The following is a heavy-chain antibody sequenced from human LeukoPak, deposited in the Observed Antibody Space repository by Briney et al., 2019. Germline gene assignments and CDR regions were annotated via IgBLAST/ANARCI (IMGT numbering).Heavy chain of an antibody. CDR1: GFTLSSYE. Sequence: GGSLRLSCAVSGFTLSSYEMNWVRQAPRKGVEGGSHIISSGSTIYYADSVKGRFTISRDNANDSLYLQMNSLRVEDTAVYYCARDYYDILAGYSIRRYGMDVWGKGTTVTASS. CDR3: ARDYYDILAGYSIRRYGMDV. J-gene: IGHJ6*04. V-gene: IGHV3-48*03. CDR2: IISSGSTI. D-gene: IGHD3-9*01.